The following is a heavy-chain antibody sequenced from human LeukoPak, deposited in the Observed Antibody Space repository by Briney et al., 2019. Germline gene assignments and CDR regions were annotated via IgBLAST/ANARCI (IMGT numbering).Heavy chain of an antibody. CDR2: ISSSGSTI. D-gene: IGHD6-19*01. V-gene: IGHV3-48*03. Sequence: GGSLRLSCAASGFTFSSYEMNWVRQAPGKGLEWVSYISSSGSTIYYADSVKGRFTISRDNAKNSLYLQMNSLRAEDTAVYYCAREGRSGWPNFDYWGQGTLVTVSS. CDR3: AREGRSGWPNFDY. CDR1: GFTFSSYE. J-gene: IGHJ4*02.